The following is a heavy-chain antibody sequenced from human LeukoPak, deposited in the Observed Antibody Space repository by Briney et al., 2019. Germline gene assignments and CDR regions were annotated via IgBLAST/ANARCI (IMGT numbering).Heavy chain of an antibody. CDR1: GFTLTSRSA. CDR2: IVVDSDNT. J-gene: IGHJ5*02. CDR3: AAPYTSSWFDL. Sequence: GASVKVSCKASGFTLTSRSAVQWVRQARGQRLEWIGWIVVDSDNTNYAENFQERVTITRDMSASTSYMELSSLRSEDTAAYFCAAPYTSSWFDLWGQGTLVTVSS. V-gene: IGHV1-58*01. D-gene: IGHD6-13*01.